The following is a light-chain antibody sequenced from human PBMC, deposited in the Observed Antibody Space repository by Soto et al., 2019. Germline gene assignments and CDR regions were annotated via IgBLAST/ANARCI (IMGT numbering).Light chain of an antibody. V-gene: IGKV1-39*01. J-gene: IGKJ4*01. CDR3: QQSYITPLT. CDR1: QNIATF. Sequence: DIQMTQSPSSLSASVGDRVTVTCLASQNIATFLHWYQQKPGKAPRVLIYAASSLQSGVPSRFSGSGYGTDFTLTITGLQPDDFAIYYCQQSYITPLTFGGGTKVDIK. CDR2: AAS.